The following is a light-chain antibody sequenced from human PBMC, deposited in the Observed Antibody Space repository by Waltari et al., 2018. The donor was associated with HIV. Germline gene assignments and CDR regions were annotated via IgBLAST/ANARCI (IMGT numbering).Light chain of an antibody. CDR3: SAYSTTNTYVV. V-gene: IGLV2-14*03. J-gene: IGLJ2*01. CDR1: TSDIAGYPY. Sequence: QSALTQPASLSGSLGPTIAIPCTGSTSDIAGYPYVSCYQQHAGNSPKWLIYDVSQRPSGVSDRFSGSRSGNTASLIISGLQIDDECEYFCSAYSTTNTYVVFGGGTKVTVL. CDR2: DVS.